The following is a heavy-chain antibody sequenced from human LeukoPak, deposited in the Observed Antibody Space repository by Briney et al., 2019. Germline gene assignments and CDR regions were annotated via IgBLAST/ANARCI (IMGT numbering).Heavy chain of an antibody. CDR2: MNPNSGNT. CDR3: ARDRGDNWNDRNRGDAFDI. CDR1: GYTFTSYD. V-gene: IGHV1-8*01. Sequence: ASVKVSCKASGYTFTSYDINWVRQATGQGLEWMGWMNPNSGNTGYAQKFQGRVTMTRNTSISTAYMELSRLRSDDTAVYYCARDRGDNWNDRNRGDAFDIWGQGTMVTVSS. J-gene: IGHJ3*02. D-gene: IGHD1-1*01.